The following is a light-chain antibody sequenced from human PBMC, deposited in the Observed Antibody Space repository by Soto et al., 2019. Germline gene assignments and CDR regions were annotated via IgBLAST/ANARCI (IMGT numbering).Light chain of an antibody. J-gene: IGLJ2*01. V-gene: IGLV2-23*01. CDR2: EGS. CDR3: CSYAGSSTVL. CDR1: SSDVGSYNL. Sequence: QSALTQPASVSGSPGQSITISCTGTSSDVGSYNLVSWYQQHPGKAPKLMIYEGSKRPSGVSNRFSGSKSGNTASLTISGHQAEDEADYYCCSYAGSSTVLFGGGTKLTVL.